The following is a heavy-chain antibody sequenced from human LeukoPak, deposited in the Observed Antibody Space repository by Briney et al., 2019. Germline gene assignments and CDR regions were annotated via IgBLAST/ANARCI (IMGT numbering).Heavy chain of an antibody. D-gene: IGHD5-12*01. J-gene: IGHJ4*02. V-gene: IGHV1-2*02. CDR1: GYTFTDYY. Sequence: ASVKVSCKASGYTFTDYYIHWVRQAPGQGLEWMGWINPNSGGTNYAQKFQGRVTMTRDTSISTAYMELSRLTSDDTAVYYCARLTSFGGYRTYYFDYWGQGTLVTVSS. CDR2: INPNSGGT. CDR3: ARLTSFGGYRTYYFDY.